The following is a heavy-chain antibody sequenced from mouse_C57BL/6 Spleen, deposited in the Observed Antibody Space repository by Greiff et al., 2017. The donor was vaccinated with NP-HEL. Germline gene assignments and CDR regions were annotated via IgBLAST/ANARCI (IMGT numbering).Heavy chain of an antibody. CDR3: ARGDYGEGDY. CDR1: GYAFSSSW. J-gene: IGHJ2*01. Sequence: QVQLQQSGPELVKPGASVKISCKASGYAFSSSWMNWVKQRPGKGLEWIGRIYPGDGDTNYNGKFKGKATLTADKSSSTAYMQLSSLTSEDSAVYFCARGDYGEGDYWGQGTTLTVSS. D-gene: IGHD1-1*01. CDR2: IYPGDGDT. V-gene: IGHV1-82*01.